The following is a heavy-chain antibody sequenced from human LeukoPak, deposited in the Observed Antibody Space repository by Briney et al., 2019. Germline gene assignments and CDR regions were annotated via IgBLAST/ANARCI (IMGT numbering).Heavy chain of an antibody. CDR1: GFSLNTRGVG. J-gene: IGHJ4*02. Sequence: SGPTLVNPAQTLTLTCTFCGFSLNTRGVGVGWIRQPPGRALEWLALIYWDDDRRYSPSLKSRLTITKDTSKNEVVLTMTNMDPVDTATYYCAHRKNYYDSSVFDYWGQGTLVTVSS. CDR2: IYWDDDR. V-gene: IGHV2-5*02. CDR3: AHRKNYYDSSVFDY. D-gene: IGHD3-22*01.